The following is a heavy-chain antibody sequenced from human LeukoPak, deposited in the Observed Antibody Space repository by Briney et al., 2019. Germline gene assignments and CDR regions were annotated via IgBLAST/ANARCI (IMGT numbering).Heavy chain of an antibody. CDR1: GESFSGHS. CDR2: IKHSGST. J-gene: IGHJ5*02. CDR3: ARGQRFLEYLDP. D-gene: IGHD3-3*01. V-gene: IGHV4-34*01. Sequence: SETLSLICAVSGESFSGHSWIWIRQPPGKGLEWIGDIKHSGSTNYSASLKSRVTISLDTSKNQFSLKLTSVTAADTAVYYCARGQRFLEYLDPWGQGTLVTVSS.